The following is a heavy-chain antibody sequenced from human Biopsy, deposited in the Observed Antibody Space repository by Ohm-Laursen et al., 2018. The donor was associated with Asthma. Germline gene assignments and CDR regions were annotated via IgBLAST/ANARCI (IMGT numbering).Heavy chain of an antibody. Sequence: GSLRLSCAASGFSFSNFAIHWVRQAPGKGLEWVSVIYSGGTSHTADSVRGRFTISRDYSKNTLYLQMHSLRAEDTAVYYCARDSYSSGLYDDFESWGQGTLVTVSS. D-gene: IGHD6-19*01. V-gene: IGHV3-53*01. CDR2: IYSGGTS. CDR3: ARDSYSSGLYDDFES. J-gene: IGHJ4*02. CDR1: GFSFSNFA.